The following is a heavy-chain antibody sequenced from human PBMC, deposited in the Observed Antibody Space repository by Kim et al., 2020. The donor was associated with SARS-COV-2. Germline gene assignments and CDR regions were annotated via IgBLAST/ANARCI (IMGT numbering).Heavy chain of an antibody. V-gene: IGHV1-3*01. CDR2: VNGGNGNT. Sequence: ASVKVSCKASGYTFTTFALYWVRLAPGQRLEWMGWVNGGNGNTRYSQKFQGRVSITRDTSATTAYLELSGLISEDTAVYYCAREAVSGSFDYWGQGSLVTVSS. J-gene: IGHJ4*02. D-gene: IGHD6-19*01. CDR3: AREAVSGSFDY. CDR1: GYTFTTFA.